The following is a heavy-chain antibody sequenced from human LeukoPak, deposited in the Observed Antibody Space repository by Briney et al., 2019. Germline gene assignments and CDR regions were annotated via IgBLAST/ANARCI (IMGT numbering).Heavy chain of an antibody. CDR3: ARGSSFQLDGMDV. CDR2: IYYSGST. J-gene: IGHJ6*02. V-gene: IGHV4-59*08. CDR1: GGSISSYY. Sequence: SETLSLTFTVSGGSISSYYWSWIRQPPGKGLEWIGYIYYSGSTNYNPSLKSRVTISVDTSKNQFSLKLSSVTAADKAVYYCARGSSFQLDGMDVWAKGPRSPSP. D-gene: IGHD3-10*01.